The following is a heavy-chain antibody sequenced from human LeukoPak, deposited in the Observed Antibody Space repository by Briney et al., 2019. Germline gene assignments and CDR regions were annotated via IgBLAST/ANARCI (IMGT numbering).Heavy chain of an antibody. CDR1: GGTFSSYA. CDR3: ATPFIAVANYYGMDV. V-gene: IGHV1-69*13. D-gene: IGHD6-19*01. J-gene: IGHJ6*02. Sequence: ASVKVSCKAPGGTFSSYAISWVRQAPGQGLEWMGGIIPIFGTANYAQKFQGRVTITADESTSTAYMELSSLRSEDTAVYYCATPFIAVANYYGMDVWGQGTTVTVSS. CDR2: IIPIFGTA.